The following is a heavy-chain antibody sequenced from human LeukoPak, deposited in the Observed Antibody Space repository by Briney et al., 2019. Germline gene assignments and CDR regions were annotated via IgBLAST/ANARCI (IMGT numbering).Heavy chain of an antibody. CDR3: ARVGSGAWELPFDY. CDR1: GGSISSHY. D-gene: IGHD1-26*01. Sequence: PSETLSLTCTVSGGSISSHYWSWIRQPSGKGLEWIGYIYYSGSTNYNPSLKSRVTISVDTSKNQFSLKLSSVTAADTAVYYCARVGSGAWELPFDYWGQGTLVTVSS. CDR2: IYYSGST. J-gene: IGHJ4*02. V-gene: IGHV4-59*11.